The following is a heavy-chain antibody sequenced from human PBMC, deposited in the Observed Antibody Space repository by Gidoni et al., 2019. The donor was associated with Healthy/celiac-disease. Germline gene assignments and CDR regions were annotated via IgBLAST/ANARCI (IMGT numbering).Heavy chain of an antibody. CDR2: IWYDGSNK. V-gene: IGHV3-33*01. Sequence: QVQLVASGGGVVQPGRSLRLSFSASGFTFSSYGMHWVRQAPGKGLEWVAVIWYDGSNKYYADSVKGRFTISRDNSKNTLYLQMNSLRAEDTAVYYCARERGGNAFDIWGQGTMVTVSS. J-gene: IGHJ3*02. CDR3: ARERGGNAFDI. D-gene: IGHD3-16*01. CDR1: GFTFSSYG.